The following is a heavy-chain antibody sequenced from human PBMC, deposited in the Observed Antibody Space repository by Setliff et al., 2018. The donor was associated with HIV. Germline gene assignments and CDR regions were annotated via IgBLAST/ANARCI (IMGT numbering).Heavy chain of an antibody. J-gene: IGHJ5*02. CDR2: IYYSGST. Sequence: SETLSLTCTVSGGSNSSSSYYWGWIRQPPGKGLEWIGTIYYSGSTYYNPSLKSRVTISVDTSKNQLSLKLNSVTAADTAVYYCAIKGAATGTGWFDPWGQGTLVTVSS. V-gene: IGHV4-39*01. CDR1: GGSNSSSSYY. CDR3: AIKGAATGTGWFDP. D-gene: IGHD6-13*01.